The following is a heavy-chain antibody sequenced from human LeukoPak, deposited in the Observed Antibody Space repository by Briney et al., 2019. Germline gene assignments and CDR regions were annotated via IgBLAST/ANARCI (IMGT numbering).Heavy chain of an antibody. CDR2: MYYSGST. J-gene: IGHJ3*02. D-gene: IGHD1-26*01. Sequence: SETLSFTCTVSGGSVTSSSFYWGWIRQPPGRGLEWIGTMYYSGSTYYSPSLKSRVTLSVDSSKNHFSLKLNSVTAADMAVYYCARGGSFEAFDIWGQGTMVTVSS. CDR3: ARGGSFEAFDI. CDR1: GGSVTSSSFY. V-gene: IGHV4-39*02.